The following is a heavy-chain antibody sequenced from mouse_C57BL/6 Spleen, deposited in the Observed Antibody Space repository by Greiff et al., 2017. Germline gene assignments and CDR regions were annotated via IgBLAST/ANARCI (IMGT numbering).Heavy chain of an antibody. V-gene: IGHV3-6*01. J-gene: IGHJ4*01. CDR3: ARDGWDVHAMDY. CDR1: GYSITSGYY. D-gene: IGHD4-1*01. Sequence: ESGPGLVKPSQSLSLTCSVTGYSITSGYYWNWIRQFPGNKLEWMGYISYDGSNNYNPSLKNRISITRDTSKNQFFLKLNSVTTEDTATYYCARDGWDVHAMDYWGQGTSVTVSS. CDR2: ISYDGSN.